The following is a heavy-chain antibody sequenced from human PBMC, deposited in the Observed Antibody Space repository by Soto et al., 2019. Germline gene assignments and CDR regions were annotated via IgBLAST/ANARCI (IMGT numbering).Heavy chain of an antibody. CDR1: GYTLSNYG. CDR2: ISLYSDGT. J-gene: IGHJ5*02. Sequence: ASVKVSCKTSGYTLSNYGITWVRQAPGQPLEWLGWISLYSDGTNYAQKFQGRVSMTTDTSTTTAYMELRSLRSDYTAVYYCARVVPGAEAWFGPWGQGTLVTVSS. V-gene: IGHV1-18*01. D-gene: IGHD2-2*01. CDR3: ARVVPGAEAWFGP.